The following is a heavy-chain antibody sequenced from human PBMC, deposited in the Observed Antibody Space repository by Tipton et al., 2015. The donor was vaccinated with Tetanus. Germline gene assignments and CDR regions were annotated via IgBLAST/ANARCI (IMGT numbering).Heavy chain of an antibody. CDR2: ISWDARVT. J-gene: IGHJ4*02. CDR3: AREESGGGFDY. D-gene: IGHD3-16*01. CDR1: GFTFDDHA. Sequence: SLRLSCAASGFTFDDHAMHWVRQAPGKGLEWVSLISWDARVTYYSDAVKGRFTISRDNAQSSLFLQMNSLKAEDTALYYCAREESGGGFDYWGQGTLVTVSS. V-gene: IGHV3-43D*04.